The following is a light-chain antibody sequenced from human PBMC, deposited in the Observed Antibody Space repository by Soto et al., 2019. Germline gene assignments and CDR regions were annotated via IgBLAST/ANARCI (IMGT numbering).Light chain of an antibody. J-gene: IGKJ1*01. V-gene: IGKV3-20*01. CDR1: QSVSSSY. Sequence: EIVLTQSPGTLSLSPGERATLSCRASQSVSSSYLAWYHQRPGQAPRLLIYGASRRASGIPDRFSGSGSGTDFTLTISRLEPEDFAVYYCQQYDRSWTFGHGTKVEIK. CDR2: GAS. CDR3: QQYDRSWT.